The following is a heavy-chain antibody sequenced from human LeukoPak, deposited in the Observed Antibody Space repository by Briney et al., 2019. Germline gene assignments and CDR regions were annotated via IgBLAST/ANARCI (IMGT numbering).Heavy chain of an antibody. Sequence: ASVKVSCKASGYTFTGYYMHWVRQAPGQGLEWMGWINPNSGGTNYAQKFQGRVTMTRDTSISTAYMELSRLRSDDTAVYYCARVRRDTMVRGVTSYYYYYMDVWGKGTTVTISS. D-gene: IGHD3-10*01. CDR3: ARVRRDTMVRGVTSYYYYYMDV. CDR1: GYTFTGYY. CDR2: INPNSGGT. V-gene: IGHV1-2*02. J-gene: IGHJ6*03.